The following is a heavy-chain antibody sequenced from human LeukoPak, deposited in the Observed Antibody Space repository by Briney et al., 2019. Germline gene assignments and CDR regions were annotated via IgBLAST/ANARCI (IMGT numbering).Heavy chain of an antibody. CDR1: GFTFRTYS. D-gene: IGHD3-22*01. J-gene: IGHJ3*02. V-gene: IGHV3-48*01. CDR2: IRYPDGTT. Sequence: GGSLRLSCAASGFTFRTYSMNWVRQAPGKGLEWVSYIRYPDGTTYYADSVKGRFTVSRDNAKNSLFLQMNSLRVEDTAMYYCARDLPSSGYYYRDAFDIWGQGTMVTVSS. CDR3: ARDLPSSGYYYRDAFDI.